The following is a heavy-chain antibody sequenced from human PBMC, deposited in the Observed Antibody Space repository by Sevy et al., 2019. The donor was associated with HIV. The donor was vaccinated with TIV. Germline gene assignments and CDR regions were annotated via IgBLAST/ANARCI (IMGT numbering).Heavy chain of an antibody. CDR3: TTMEYYHNIIAYSSGDY. J-gene: IGHJ4*02. CDR2: FDPEDDET. Sequence: ASVKVSFKVSGYTLTELSMHWVRQAPGKGLEWMGGFDPEDDETLYAQKFQGRVTMTEDTSTDTAYMELSSLRSEDTAVYYCTTMEYYHNIIAYSSGDYWGQGTLVTVSS. CDR1: GYTLTELS. V-gene: IGHV1-24*01. D-gene: IGHD3-22*01.